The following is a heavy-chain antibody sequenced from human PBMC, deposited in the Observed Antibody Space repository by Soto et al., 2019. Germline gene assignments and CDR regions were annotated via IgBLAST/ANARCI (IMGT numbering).Heavy chain of an antibody. CDR3: ARERGYSYGSGYGMDV. V-gene: IGHV4-59*01. Sequence: SETLSLTCTVSGGSIGSYYWSWIRQPPGKGLEWIGYIYYSGSTNYNPSLKSRVTISVDTSKNQFSLKLSSVTAADTAVYYCARERGYSYGSGYGMDVWGQGTTVTASS. CDR1: GGSIGSYY. J-gene: IGHJ6*02. D-gene: IGHD5-18*01. CDR2: IYYSGST.